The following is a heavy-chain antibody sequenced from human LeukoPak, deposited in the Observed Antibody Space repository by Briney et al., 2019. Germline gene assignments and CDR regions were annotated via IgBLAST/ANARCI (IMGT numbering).Heavy chain of an antibody. J-gene: IGHJ4*02. CDR2: IYYSGST. Sequence: SETLSLTCSVSGGSISRSNYYWGWIRQPPGKGLEWIGSIYYSGSTYYNPSLKSRATISVDTSKNQFSLKLTSVTAADTAVYYCASPPKDFWSGYYTRRGNYFDYWGQGTLVTVSS. CDR1: GGSISRSNYY. V-gene: IGHV4-39*01. CDR3: ASPPKDFWSGYYTRRGNYFDY. D-gene: IGHD3-3*01.